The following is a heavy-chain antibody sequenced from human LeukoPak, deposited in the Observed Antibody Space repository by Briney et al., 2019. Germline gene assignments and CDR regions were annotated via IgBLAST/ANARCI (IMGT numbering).Heavy chain of an antibody. CDR1: GFTFSSYA. CDR3: AKDQNTPVIVVVPAAIPDY. J-gene: IGHJ4*02. D-gene: IGHD2-2*01. Sequence: PGGSLRLSCAASGFTFSSYAMSWVRQAPGKGLEWVSPISGSGGSTYYADSVKGRFTISRDNSKNTLYLQMNSLRAEDTAVYYCAKDQNTPVIVVVPAAIPDYWGQGTLVTVSS. CDR2: ISGSGGST. V-gene: IGHV3-23*01.